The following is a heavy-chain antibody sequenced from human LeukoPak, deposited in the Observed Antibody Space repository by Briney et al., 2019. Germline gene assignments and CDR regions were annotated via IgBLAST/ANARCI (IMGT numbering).Heavy chain of an antibody. CDR2: ISSSGSTI. Sequence: PGGSLRLSCAASGFTFSDYYMSWIRQAPGKGLEWVSYISSSGSTIYYADSVKGRFTISRDNAKNSLYLQMNSLRAEDTAVYYCAKNFANKKLRYFDWLLYPRWFDPWGQGTLVTVSS. CDR1: GFTFSDYY. V-gene: IGHV3-11*04. CDR3: AKNFANKKLRYFDWLLYPRWFDP. J-gene: IGHJ5*02. D-gene: IGHD3-9*01.